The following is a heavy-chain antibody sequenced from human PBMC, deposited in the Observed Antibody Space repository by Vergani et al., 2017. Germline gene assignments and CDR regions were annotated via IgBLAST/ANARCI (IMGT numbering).Heavy chain of an antibody. J-gene: IGHJ6*02. Sequence: EVQLVQSGAEVKKPGESLRISCKGSGYSFTSYWISWVRQMPGKGLEWMGRIDPSDSDTRYSPSFQGQVTISADKSISTAYLQWSSLKASDTAMYYCARLGTRGPSRGMYYYYGMDVWGQGTTVTVSS. V-gene: IGHV5-10-1*03. CDR3: ARLGTRGPSRGMYYYYGMDV. D-gene: IGHD1-1*01. CDR2: IDPSDSDT. CDR1: GYSFTSYW.